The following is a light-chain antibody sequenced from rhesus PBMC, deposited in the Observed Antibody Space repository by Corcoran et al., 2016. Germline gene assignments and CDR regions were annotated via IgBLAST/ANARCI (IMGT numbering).Light chain of an antibody. CDR2: AAS. Sequence: DIQMSQSPSSLSASVGDKVTITCRASQGINNALAWHQQKPGRAPRLLIYAASTLESGVPSRLSGTRSGTDFTLTISSLQPDDFATYYCQQGYSAPFSFGQGTKLEIK. J-gene: IGKJ2*01. CDR1: QGINNA. CDR3: QQGYSAPFS. V-gene: IGKV1-33*02.